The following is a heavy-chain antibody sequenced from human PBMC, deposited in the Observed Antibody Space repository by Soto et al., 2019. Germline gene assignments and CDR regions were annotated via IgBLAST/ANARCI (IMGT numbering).Heavy chain of an antibody. V-gene: IGHV4-4*02. D-gene: IGHD2-21*01. CDR2: IYHTGIT. J-gene: IGHJ4*02. CDR1: GTSISSTYW. CDR3: ATVSPRIVVVLAEFPT. Sequence: QVQLKQSGPGLVRPSGTLSLTCVVSGTSISSTYWWAWVRQSPGKGLEWIGEIYHTGITNYNPSPQSRVSMSIDKSNHQFSPKLTSVTAADTAIYYCATVSPRIVVVLAEFPTWGQGTLVTVSS.